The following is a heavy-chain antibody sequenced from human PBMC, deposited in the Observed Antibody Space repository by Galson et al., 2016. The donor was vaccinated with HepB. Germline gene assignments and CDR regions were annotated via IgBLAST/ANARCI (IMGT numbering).Heavy chain of an antibody. CDR3: AKGQQLAYFDY. V-gene: IGHV3-23*01. Sequence: SLRLSCAASGFTFSSYAMSWVRQASGKGLEWVSAISGSDGSTYYADSVKGRFTISRDNSKNTLYLQMNSLRAEDTAVYYCAKGQQLAYFDYWGQGTLVTVAS. CDR2: ISGSDGST. J-gene: IGHJ4*02. CDR1: GFTFSSYA. D-gene: IGHD6-13*01.